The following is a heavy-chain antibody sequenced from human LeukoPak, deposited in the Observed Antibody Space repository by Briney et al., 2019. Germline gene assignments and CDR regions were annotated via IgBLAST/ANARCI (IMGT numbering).Heavy chain of an antibody. CDR3: ARRQGCSNTACPPDS. J-gene: IGHJ4*02. CDR2: IYPGDSAS. CDR1: GSIIATYW. V-gene: IGHV5-51*01. D-gene: IGHD2-2*01. Sequence: GASLKISCRGPGSIIATYWIGWLRQLPGKVQEWMGIIYPGDSASRYNPSFQGLVTMSVDKSISTAYLQWSSLKASDTAMYYCARRQGCSNTACPPDSWGQGTLVTVSS.